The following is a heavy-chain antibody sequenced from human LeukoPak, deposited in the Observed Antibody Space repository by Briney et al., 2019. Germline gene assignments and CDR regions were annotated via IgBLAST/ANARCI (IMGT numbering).Heavy chain of an antibody. CDR1: GFTFSSYW. Sequence: GGSLRLSCAASGFTFSSYWMSWVRQAPGKGLEWVANIKQDGSEKYYVDSVKGRFTISRDNAKNSLYLQMNSLRAEDAAVYYCATDIVVEVAATDYWGRGTLVTVSS. J-gene: IGHJ4*02. CDR3: ATDIVVEVAATDY. CDR2: IKQDGSEK. D-gene: IGHD2-15*01. V-gene: IGHV3-7*01.